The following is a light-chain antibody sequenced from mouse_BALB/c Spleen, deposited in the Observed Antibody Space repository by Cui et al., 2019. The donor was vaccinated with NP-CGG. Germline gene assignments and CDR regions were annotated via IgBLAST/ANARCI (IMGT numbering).Light chain of an antibody. CDR2: GTN. CDR1: TGSVTTTNY. J-gene: IGLJ1*01. V-gene: IGLV1*01. CDR3: DLWYSNHWV. Sequence: QAVVTQESALTTSPGETVTLTCRSSTGSVTTTNYANWVREKPDHLFTGLIGGTNNRPPGVPARFSGSLIGDKAALTITGAQTEDEAIYFCDLWYSNHWVFGGGTKLTVL.